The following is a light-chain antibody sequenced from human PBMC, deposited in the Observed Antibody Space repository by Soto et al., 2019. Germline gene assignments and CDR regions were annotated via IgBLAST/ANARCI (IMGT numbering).Light chain of an antibody. V-gene: IGLV2-14*01. CDR2: EVS. CDR1: SSDVGRYNY. CDR3: TSYTSISTTV. J-gene: IGLJ1*01. Sequence: QSALTQPASVSGSPGQSITVSCTGTSSDVGRYNYVSWYQQHPGKAPKLMIYEVSNRPSGVSNRFSGSKSVNTASLTISGLQAEDEADYYCTSYTSISTTVFGTGTKVNVL.